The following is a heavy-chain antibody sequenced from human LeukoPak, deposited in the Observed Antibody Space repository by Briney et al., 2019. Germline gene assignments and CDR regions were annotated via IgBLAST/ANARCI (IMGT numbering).Heavy chain of an antibody. CDR2: ISGSGGNT. D-gene: IGHD3-22*01. J-gene: IGHJ3*02. CDR3: AKGELWDSSGYDAFDI. CDR1: GFTFSSYG. V-gene: IGHV3-23*01. Sequence: GGSLGLSCAASGFTFSSYGMHWVRQAPGKGLEWVSAISGSGGNTYYADSVKGRFTISRDSSKNTLYLQMNSLRAEDRAVYYCAKGELWDSSGYDAFDIWGQGTMVTVSS.